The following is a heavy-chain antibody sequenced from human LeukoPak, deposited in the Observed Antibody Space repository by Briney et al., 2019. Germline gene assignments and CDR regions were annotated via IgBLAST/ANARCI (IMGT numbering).Heavy chain of an antibody. CDR2: IKSKTDGGTT. CDR1: GFTFSNAW. V-gene: IGHV3-15*01. D-gene: IGHD3-10*01. Sequence: PGGSLRLSCAASGFTFSNAWMSWVRQAPGKGLEWVGRIKSKTDGGTTDYAAPVKGRFTISRDDSSTTLYLQMNSLETEDTAVYYCTTENYYGSGRENWFDPWGQGTLVTVSS. CDR3: TTENYYGSGRENWFDP. J-gene: IGHJ5*02.